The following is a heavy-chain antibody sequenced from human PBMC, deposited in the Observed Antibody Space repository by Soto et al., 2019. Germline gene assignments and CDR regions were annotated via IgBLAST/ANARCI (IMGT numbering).Heavy chain of an antibody. CDR3: ARASSQGWNYNAFDI. J-gene: IGHJ3*02. Sequence: QVQLLQSGAEVKKPVSSVKVSCKASGGTFSSYAISWVRQAPGQGREWMGGIIPIFGTANYAQKFQVRVKITADESTSPAYMELSILRSEDTAVYYCARASSQGWNYNAFDIWGQGTMVTVSS. CDR1: GGTFSSYA. CDR2: IIPIFGTA. D-gene: IGHD1-7*01. V-gene: IGHV1-69*01.